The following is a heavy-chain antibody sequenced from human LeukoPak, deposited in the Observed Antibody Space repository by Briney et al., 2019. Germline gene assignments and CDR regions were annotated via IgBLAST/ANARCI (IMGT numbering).Heavy chain of an antibody. CDR2: IYTSGST. CDR1: GGSFSGYY. CDR3: ARDFVIPEDAFDI. Sequence: SETLSLTCAVYGGSFSGYYWSWIRQPPGKGLEWIGRIYTSGSTNYNPSLKSRVTMSVDTSKNQFSLKLSSVTAADTAVYYCARDFVIPEDAFDIWGQGTRVTVSS. J-gene: IGHJ3*02. V-gene: IGHV4-59*10. D-gene: IGHD1-14*01.